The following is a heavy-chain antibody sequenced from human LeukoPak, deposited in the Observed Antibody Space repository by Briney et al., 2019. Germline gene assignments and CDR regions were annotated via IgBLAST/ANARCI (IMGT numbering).Heavy chain of an antibody. Sequence: PSETLSLTCTVSGGSISSYYWSWIRQPPGKGLEWIGYIYYSGSTNYNPSLKSRVTISVDTSKNQFSLKLSSVTAADTAVYYCARDRGFPYKSPYYFDYWGQGTLVTVSS. CDR1: GGSISSYY. CDR3: ARDRGFPYKSPYYFDY. V-gene: IGHV4-59*01. CDR2: IYYSGST. D-gene: IGHD1-1*01. J-gene: IGHJ4*02.